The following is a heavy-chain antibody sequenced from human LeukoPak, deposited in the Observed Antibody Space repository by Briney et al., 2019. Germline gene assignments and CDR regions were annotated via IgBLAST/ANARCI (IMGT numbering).Heavy chain of an antibody. V-gene: IGHV4-39*01. CDR3: AKSRGLSLYNE. J-gene: IGHJ4*02. CDR1: GGSVSTSSYY. Sequence: PSETLSLTCTVSGGSVSTSSYYWGWIRQPPGKGLEWIGRIYYTRDTSYTPSLKSRVTISVDTSKNQFFLKLNSVTAADTAVYYCAKSRGLSLYNEWGQGTLVTVSS. D-gene: IGHD3/OR15-3a*01. CDR2: IYYTRDT.